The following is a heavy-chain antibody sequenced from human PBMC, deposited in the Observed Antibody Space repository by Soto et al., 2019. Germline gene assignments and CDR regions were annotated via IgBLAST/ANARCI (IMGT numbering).Heavy chain of an antibody. D-gene: IGHD1-26*01. CDR3: ASWDGQASRAYYYYGMNV. V-gene: IGHV1-2*02. CDR2: INPNSGGT. CDR1: GYTFTGYY. J-gene: IGHJ6*02. Sequence: QVQLVQSGAEVKKPGASVKVSCKASGYTFTGYYIHWVRQAPGQGLEWMGWINPNSGGTNYAQKFQGRVSMTRDTSISTAYMELSRLRSDDTAVYYCASWDGQASRAYYYYGMNVWGQGTTVTVSS.